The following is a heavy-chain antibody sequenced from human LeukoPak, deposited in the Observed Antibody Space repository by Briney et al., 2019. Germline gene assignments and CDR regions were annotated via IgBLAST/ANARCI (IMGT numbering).Heavy chain of an antibody. CDR1: GFTFSTYV. CDR2: ISDTGGDT. D-gene: IGHD3-22*01. CDR3: AKGSSDSRPYYFDY. V-gene: IGHV3-23*01. Sequence: GGSLRLSCAASGFTFSTYVMIWVRQAPGKGLEWVSAISDTGGDTYYADFVKGRFTISRDNSKNTLYLQMNSLRVEDTAVYYCAKGSSDSRPYYFDYWGQGTLVTVSS. J-gene: IGHJ4*02.